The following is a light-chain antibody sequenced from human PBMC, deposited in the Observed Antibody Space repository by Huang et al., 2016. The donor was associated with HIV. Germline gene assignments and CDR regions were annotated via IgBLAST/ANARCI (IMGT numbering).Light chain of an antibody. CDR2: GVS. J-gene: IGKJ1*01. CDR1: QSLSSQ. Sequence: EIVMTQSPATLSVSPGERVTLSCRASQSLSSQLAWYQQKRGQAPRPLIYGVSTRATDSPARFSGSGSGTDFTLTINSLQSEDFATYYCQQYNDWPLTFGQGTEVEIK. CDR3: QQYNDWPLT. V-gene: IGKV3-15*01.